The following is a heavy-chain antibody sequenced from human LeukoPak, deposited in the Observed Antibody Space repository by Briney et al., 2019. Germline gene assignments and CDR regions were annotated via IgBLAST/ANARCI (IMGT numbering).Heavy chain of an antibody. CDR1: GFTFSSYS. Sequence: TGGSLRLSCAASGFTFSSYSMNWVRQAPGKGLEWVSYISSSSSTIYYADSVKGRFTISRDNAENSLYLQMNSLRAEDTAVYYCARSRSSGYYWSGDYWGQGTLVTVSS. CDR3: ARSRSSGYYWSGDY. V-gene: IGHV3-48*04. CDR2: ISSSSSTI. D-gene: IGHD3-22*01. J-gene: IGHJ4*02.